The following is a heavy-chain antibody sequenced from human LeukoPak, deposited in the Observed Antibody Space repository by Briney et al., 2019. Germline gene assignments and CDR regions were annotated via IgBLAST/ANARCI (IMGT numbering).Heavy chain of an antibody. CDR2: IIPIFGTA. J-gene: IGHJ4*02. CDR1: GYTFTSYG. Sequence: SVKVSCKASGYTFTSYGIIWVRQAPGQGLEWMGGIIPIFGTANYAQKFQGRVTITADESTSTAYMELSSLRSEDTAVYYCARDARKYYDSSGYYDYWGQGTLVTVSS. V-gene: IGHV1-69*13. CDR3: ARDARKYYDSSGYYDY. D-gene: IGHD3-22*01.